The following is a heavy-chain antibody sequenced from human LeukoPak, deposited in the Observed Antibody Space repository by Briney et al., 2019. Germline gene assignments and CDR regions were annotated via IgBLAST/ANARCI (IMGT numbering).Heavy chain of an antibody. CDR1: SGSISNFH. V-gene: IGHV4-4*07. J-gene: IGHJ5*01. Sequence: KPSETLSLTCSVSSGSISNFHWSWIRQPAGKGLEWIGRIFTSGSTNYNPSLKSRVTISVDTSKNQFSLKLSSVTAADTGVYYCARKGSDTWLTFWFDSWGQGTLVTVPS. CDR2: IFTSGST. D-gene: IGHD1-26*01. CDR3: ARKGSDTWLTFWFDS.